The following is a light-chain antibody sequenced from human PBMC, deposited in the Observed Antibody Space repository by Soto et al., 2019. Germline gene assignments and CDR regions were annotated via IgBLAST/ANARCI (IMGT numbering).Light chain of an antibody. CDR1: SSNIGSRYD. J-gene: IGLJ2*01. V-gene: IGLV1-40*01. CDR2: GNN. CDR3: QSYDSSLSGVV. Sequence: QSVLTQPPSVSGAPGQRVTISCAGTSSNIGSRYDVHWYQQLPGTAPKLVIYGNNIRPTGVPDRFSGSKSGTSASLAITGLQAEDEADYYYQSYDSSLSGVVFGGGTQLTVL.